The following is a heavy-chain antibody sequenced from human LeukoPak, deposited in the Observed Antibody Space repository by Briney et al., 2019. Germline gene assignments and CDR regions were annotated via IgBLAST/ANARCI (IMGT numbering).Heavy chain of an antibody. Sequence: ASVMVSCKASGYNFRAYYIHWVRQAPGQGLEWMGWINTKTGTPTYAQGFTGRFVFSLDISVTTTYLQVSNLTAEDTAVYYCARRSPSADAFDIWGQGTMVTV. J-gene: IGHJ3*02. V-gene: IGHV7-4-1*02. CDR1: GYNFRAYY. CDR3: ARRSPSADAFDI. CDR2: INTKTGTP.